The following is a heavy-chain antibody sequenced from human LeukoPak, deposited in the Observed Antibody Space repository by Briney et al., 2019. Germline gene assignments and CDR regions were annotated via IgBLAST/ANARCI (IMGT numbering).Heavy chain of an antibody. J-gene: IGHJ4*02. D-gene: IGHD3-22*01. Sequence: GGSLRLSCAASGFTFSSYSMNWVRQAPGKGLEWVSYISSSSSTIYYADSVKGRFTISRDNAKNSLYLQMNSLRAEDTAVYYCAGVGFYYDSSGYYYDDYWGQGTLVTVSS. V-gene: IGHV3-48*01. CDR3: AGVGFYYDSSGYYYDDY. CDR1: GFTFSSYS. CDR2: ISSSSSTI.